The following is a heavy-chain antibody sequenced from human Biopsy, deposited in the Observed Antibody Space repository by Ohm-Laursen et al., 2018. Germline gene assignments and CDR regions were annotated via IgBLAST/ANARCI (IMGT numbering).Heavy chain of an antibody. D-gene: IGHD2/OR15-2a*01. Sequence: TLSLTCIVSGGSISSDWWSWIRQTPGKGLEWIGNVYYSGTTTYNPSLRSRVTISVDTSMNQISLMLQFVTAADTAIYYCTRATNSTGWPYYYFYGMDIWGQGTTVTVSS. J-gene: IGHJ6*02. CDR1: GGSISSDW. CDR3: TRATNSTGWPYYYFYGMDI. V-gene: IGHV4-59*01. CDR2: VYYSGTT.